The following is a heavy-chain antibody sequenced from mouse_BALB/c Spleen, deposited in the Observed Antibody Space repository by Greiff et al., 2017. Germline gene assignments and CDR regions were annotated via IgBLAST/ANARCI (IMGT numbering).Heavy chain of an antibody. CDR2: INPYNDGT. D-gene: IGHD2-3*01. CDR3: ARSAPDGYYGY. V-gene: IGHV1-14*01. Sequence: VQLQQSGPELVKPGASVKMSCKASGYTFTSYVMHWVKQKPGQGLEWIGYINPYNDGTKYNEKFKGKATLTSDKSSSTAYMELSSLTSEDSAVYYCARSAPDGYYGYWGQGTTLTVSS. J-gene: IGHJ2*01. CDR1: GYTFTSYV.